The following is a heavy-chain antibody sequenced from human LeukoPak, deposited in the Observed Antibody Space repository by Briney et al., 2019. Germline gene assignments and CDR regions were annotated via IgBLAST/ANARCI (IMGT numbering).Heavy chain of an antibody. CDR3: ARSGWPYYFGY. CDR2: IHSDGSST. Sequence: GGSLRLSCAASGFTFSSYWMHWVRQAPGKGLVWVSRIHSDGSSTSYADSVRGRFTISRDDAKGTLYLQMNSLRAEDTAVYYCARSGWPYYFGYRGQGTLVTVSS. D-gene: IGHD3-22*01. J-gene: IGHJ4*02. V-gene: IGHV3-74*01. CDR1: GFTFSSYW.